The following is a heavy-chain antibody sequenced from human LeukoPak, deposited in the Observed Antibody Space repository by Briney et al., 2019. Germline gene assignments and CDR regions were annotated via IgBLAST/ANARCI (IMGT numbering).Heavy chain of an antibody. V-gene: IGHV3-74*01. CDR3: ARNKRNDYGDYRAFDY. J-gene: IGHJ4*02. D-gene: IGHD4-17*01. Sequence: PGGSLRLSCAASGFTFSSYWMHWVRQAPGKGLVWVSRINSDGSSTSYADSVKGRFTISRDNAKNTLYLQMNSLRAEDTAVYYCARNKRNDYGDYRAFDYWGQGTLVTVSS. CDR2: INSDGSST. CDR1: GFTFSSYW.